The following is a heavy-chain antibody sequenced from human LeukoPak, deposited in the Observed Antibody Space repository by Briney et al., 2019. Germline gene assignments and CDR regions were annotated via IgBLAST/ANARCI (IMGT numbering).Heavy chain of an antibody. V-gene: IGHV1-46*01. J-gene: IGHJ4*02. CDR3: ARGYYDSSGTPWLFDY. Sequence: ASVKVSCKASGYTFTSYYMHWVRQAPGQGLEWMGIINPSGGSTSYAQKFQGRVTMTRDTSTSTVYMELSSLRSEETAVYYCARGYYDSSGTPWLFDYWGQGTLVTVSS. CDR2: INPSGGST. CDR1: GYTFTSYY. D-gene: IGHD3-22*01.